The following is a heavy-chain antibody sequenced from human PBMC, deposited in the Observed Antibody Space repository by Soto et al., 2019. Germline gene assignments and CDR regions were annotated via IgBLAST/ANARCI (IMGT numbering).Heavy chain of an antibody. J-gene: IGHJ4*02. D-gene: IGHD6-25*01. V-gene: IGHV1-18*04. CDR3: AREAGWQRMVPYD. CDR2: ISAFTGDT. CDR1: GYTFTRYG. Sequence: QVKLVQSGTEVKKPGASVNVSCKAFGYTFTRYGFSWVRQVPGQGLEWLGWISAFTGDTQYAQTMKGRLTVTTDTSTTTVHMELRSLTSADTAVYYCAREAGWQRMVPYDWGQGTLVTVS.